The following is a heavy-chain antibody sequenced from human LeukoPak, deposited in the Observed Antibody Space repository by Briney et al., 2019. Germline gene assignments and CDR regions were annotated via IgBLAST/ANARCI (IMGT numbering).Heavy chain of an antibody. CDR3: ARHSPSSYDFWSGYYKGSFDY. V-gene: IGHV4-59*08. CDR1: GGSMSPYH. CDR2: IYYSGST. J-gene: IGHJ4*02. Sequence: SETLSLTCTVSGGSMSPYHWGWIRQPPGKGLEWTGYIYYSGSTNYNPSLNSRVTISVDTSKNQFSLRLSSVTAADTAVYYCARHSPSSYDFWSGYYKGSFDYWGQGTLVTVSS. D-gene: IGHD3-3*01.